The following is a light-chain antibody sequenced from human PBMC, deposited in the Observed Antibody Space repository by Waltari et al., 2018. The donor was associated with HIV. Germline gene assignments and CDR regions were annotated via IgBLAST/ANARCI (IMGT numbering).Light chain of an antibody. J-gene: IGLJ2*01. CDR1: KLGDTY. CDR2: QSS. Sequence: SYELTQSPSVSVSPGQPASIPCSGDKLGDTYVSWYQQKPGQSPVLVIYQSSKRPSEIPERFSGSNSGDTATLTISGTQAVDEADYYCQAWDSSSAVVFGGGTKLTVL. V-gene: IGLV3-1*01. CDR3: QAWDSSSAVV.